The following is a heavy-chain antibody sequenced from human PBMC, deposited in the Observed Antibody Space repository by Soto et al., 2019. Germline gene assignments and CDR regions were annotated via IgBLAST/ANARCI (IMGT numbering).Heavy chain of an antibody. CDR3: ACAPNEWYFDF. Sequence: QVQLVQSGAEVKKPGASVKVSCKASGYTFSSPGVTWVRQAPGQGLEWLGWINAHSGDAKFAQNLQGRLTITTDTSTNTAYMELRSLRSDDTAVYFCACAPNEWYFDFWGQGTLVTVSS. CDR1: GYTFSSPG. D-gene: IGHD2-8*01. V-gene: IGHV1-18*01. J-gene: IGHJ4*02. CDR2: INAHSGDA.